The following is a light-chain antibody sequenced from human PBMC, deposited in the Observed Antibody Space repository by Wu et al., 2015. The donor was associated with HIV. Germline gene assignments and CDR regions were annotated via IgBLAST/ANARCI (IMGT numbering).Light chain of an antibody. CDR3: QQRSTSIT. V-gene: IGKV3-11*01. CDR2: ETS. Sequence: VLTQSPGTLSLSPGERATLSCRASQSVSNYLAWYQQKPGQAPRLLIYETSNRATGIPARFSGSGSGTDFTLTISSLEPEDFAVYYCQQRSTSITFGGGTKVEIK. CDR1: QSVSNY. J-gene: IGKJ4*01.